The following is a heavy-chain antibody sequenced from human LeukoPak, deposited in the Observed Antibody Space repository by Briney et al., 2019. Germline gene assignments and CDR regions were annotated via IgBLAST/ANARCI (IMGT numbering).Heavy chain of an antibody. D-gene: IGHD6-6*01. CDR1: GGSVSSDY. V-gene: IGHV4-59*02. Sequence: SETLSLTCTVSGGSVSSDYWSWIRQPPGKGLEWIGWISYSGSSNYSPSLKSRVTLSVDTSKNQFSLKLSSVTAADTAVYYCARGGASSKFFDYWGQGTLVTVS. CDR2: ISYSGSS. J-gene: IGHJ4*02. CDR3: ARGGASSKFFDY.